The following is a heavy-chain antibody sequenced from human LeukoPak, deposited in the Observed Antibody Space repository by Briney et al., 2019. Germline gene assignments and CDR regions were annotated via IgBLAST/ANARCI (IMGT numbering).Heavy chain of an antibody. J-gene: IGHJ5*02. Sequence: ASVKVSCKASGYTFTGYYMHWVRQAPGQGLEWMGWINPNSGGTNYAQKFQGRVTMTRDTSISTAYMELSRLRSDDTAVYYCARDRAARPNFGLDPWGRGTLVTVSS. CDR1: GYTFTGYY. CDR2: INPNSGGT. V-gene: IGHV1-2*02. CDR3: ARDRAARPNFGLDP. D-gene: IGHD6-6*01.